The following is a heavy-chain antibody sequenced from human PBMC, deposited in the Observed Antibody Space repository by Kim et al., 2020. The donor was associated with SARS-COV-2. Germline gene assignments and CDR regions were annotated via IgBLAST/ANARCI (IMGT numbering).Heavy chain of an antibody. CDR3: VKTTYYDFWSGYYADDYDY. CDR1: GFTFSSYA. V-gene: IGHV3-64D*09. CDR2: ISSNGGST. J-gene: IGHJ4*02. D-gene: IGHD3-3*01. Sequence: GGSLRLSCSASGFTFSSYAMHWVRQAPGKGLEYVSAISSNGGSTYYADSVKGRFTISRDNSKNTLYLQMSSLRAEDTAVYYCVKTTYYDFWSGYYADDYDYWGQGTLVTVSS.